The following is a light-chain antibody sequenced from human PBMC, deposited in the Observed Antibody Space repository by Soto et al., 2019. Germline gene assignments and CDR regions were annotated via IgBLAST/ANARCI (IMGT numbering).Light chain of an antibody. CDR2: AAS. V-gene: IGKV1-39*01. CDR3: QHTYSTPYT. J-gene: IGKJ2*01. CDR1: QSITRY. Sequence: DIQLTQSPSSLSASVGGRVTITCRASQSITRYLNWYQHKPGKAPKLLIYAASTLQSGVPLRFRGSRSGTDFTLTITGLQPEEFATYYCQHTYSTPYTVGQGTKVDIK.